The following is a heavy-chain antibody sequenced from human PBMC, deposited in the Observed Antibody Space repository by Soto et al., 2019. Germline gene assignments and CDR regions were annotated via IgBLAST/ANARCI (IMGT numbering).Heavy chain of an antibody. J-gene: IGHJ6*03. Sequence: EVQLLESGGGLVQPGGSLRLSCPASGFTFSSYGMNWVRQAPGKGLEWVSSITATGGNTYYADSVKGRFTISRDNSKDTLSLQMNSLRAEDTAVYYCAGRYCTAGICYTNYYYYMDVWGKGTTVTVSS. CDR1: GFTFSSYG. CDR2: ITATGGNT. CDR3: AGRYCTAGICYTNYYYYMDV. V-gene: IGHV3-23*01. D-gene: IGHD2-8*02.